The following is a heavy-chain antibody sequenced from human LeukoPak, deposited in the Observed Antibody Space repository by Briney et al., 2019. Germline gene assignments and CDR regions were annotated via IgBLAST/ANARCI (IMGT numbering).Heavy chain of an antibody. CDR1: GFTVSSNY. CDR3: ARGGGGAAAGSGAFDI. V-gene: IGHV3-53*01. J-gene: IGHJ3*02. Sequence: GGSLSLSCAASGFTVSSNYMSWVRQAPGKGLEWVSVIYSGGSTYYADSVKGRFTISRDNSKNTLYLQMNTLRAEDTAVYYCARGGGGAAAGSGAFDIWGQGTMVTVSS. CDR2: IYSGGST. D-gene: IGHD6-13*01.